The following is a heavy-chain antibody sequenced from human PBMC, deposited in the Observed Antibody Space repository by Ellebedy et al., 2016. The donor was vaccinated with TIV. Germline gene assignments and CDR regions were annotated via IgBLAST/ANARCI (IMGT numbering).Heavy chain of an antibody. CDR1: GFTFSNYW. CDR3: ARDQWLGRAYYFDY. J-gene: IGHJ4*02. D-gene: IGHD6-19*01. V-gene: IGHV3-7*01. CDR2: IKQDGSEN. Sequence: GGSLRLSCAASGFTFSNYWMSWVRQAPGKGLEWVANIKQDGSENYYVDSVKGRFSISRDNAKNSMYLQMNSLRDEDTAVYYCARDQWLGRAYYFDYWGQGTLLTVSS.